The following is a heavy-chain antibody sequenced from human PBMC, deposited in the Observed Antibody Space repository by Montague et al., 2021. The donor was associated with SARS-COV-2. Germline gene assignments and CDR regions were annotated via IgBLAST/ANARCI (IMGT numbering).Heavy chain of an antibody. CDR3: ARYYYDSSGYPEDDAFDI. CDR2: IYYCGST. V-gene: IGHV4-39*01. D-gene: IGHD3-22*01. Sequence: SETLSLTCTVSGGSISSSSYYWGWIRQPPGKGLEWIGSIYYCGSTYYNPSLKSRVTISVDTSKNQFSLKLSSVTAADTAVYYCARYYYDSSGYPEDDAFDIWGQGTMVTVSS. J-gene: IGHJ3*02. CDR1: GGSISSSSYY.